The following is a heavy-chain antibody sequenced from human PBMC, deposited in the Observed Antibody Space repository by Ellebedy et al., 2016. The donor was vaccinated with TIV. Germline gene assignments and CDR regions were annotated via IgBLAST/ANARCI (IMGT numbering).Heavy chain of an antibody. J-gene: IGHJ4*02. V-gene: IGHV4-34*01. CDR3: ARIDSWQPIDD. CDR1: GGSFSDYH. Sequence: MPGGSLRLSCAVYGGSFSDYHWSWIRQPPGKGLEWIGEINQSGSTNYNPPLKSRVTISMDKSKNHFSLNLTSVTAADTAVYYCARIDSWQPIDDWGQGILVTVSS. CDR2: INQSGST. D-gene: IGHD3-9*01.